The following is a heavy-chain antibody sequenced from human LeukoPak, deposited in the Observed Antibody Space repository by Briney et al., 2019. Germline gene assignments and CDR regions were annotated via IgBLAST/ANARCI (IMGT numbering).Heavy chain of an antibody. J-gene: IGHJ4*02. CDR2: ISSSSSTI. CDR1: GFTFSSYS. Sequence: PGGSLRLSCAASGFTFSSYSMNWVRQAPGKGLEWVSYISSSSSTIYYADSVKGRFTISRDNAKNSLYLQMNSLRAEDTAVYYCARDVGGYSYPRPPGYWGQGTLVTVSS. CDR3: ARDVGGYSYPRPPGY. V-gene: IGHV3-48*04. D-gene: IGHD5-18*01.